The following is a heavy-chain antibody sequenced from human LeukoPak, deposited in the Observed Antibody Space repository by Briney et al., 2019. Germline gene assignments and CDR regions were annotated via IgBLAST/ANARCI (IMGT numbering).Heavy chain of an antibody. J-gene: IGHJ4*02. D-gene: IGHD4-11*01. Sequence: SETLSLTCTVSGGSISSYYWSWIRQPPGKGLEWIGYIYYSGSTNYNPSLKSRVTISVDTSKNQFSLKLSSVTAADTAVYYCARLLLYSNYLAYWGQGTLVTVSS. CDR1: GGSISSYY. V-gene: IGHV4-59*08. CDR3: ARLLLYSNYLAY. CDR2: IYYSGST.